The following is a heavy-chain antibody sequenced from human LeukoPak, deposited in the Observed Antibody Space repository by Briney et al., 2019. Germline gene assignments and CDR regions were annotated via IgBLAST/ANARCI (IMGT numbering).Heavy chain of an antibody. D-gene: IGHD6-19*01. V-gene: IGHV3-53*01. CDR3: ARAPSAQWYFQH. CDR1: GFSVSSNY. CDR2: IYSGGSS. J-gene: IGHJ1*01. Sequence: PGGSLRLSCAASGFSVSSNYMSWVRQAPGKGLEWVSVIYSGGSSYYGDSVKGRFTISRDNSKNTLYLQMNSLRAEDTAVYYCARAPSAQWYFQHRGQGTLVIVSS.